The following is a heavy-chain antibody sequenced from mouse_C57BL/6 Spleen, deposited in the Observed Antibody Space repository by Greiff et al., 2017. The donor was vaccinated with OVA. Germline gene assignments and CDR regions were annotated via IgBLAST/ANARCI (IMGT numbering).Heavy chain of an antibody. Sequence: EVKLVESGGGLVKPGGSLKLSCAASGFTFSSYTMSWVRQTPEKRLEWVATISGGGGNTYYPDSVKGRFTISRDNAKNTLYLQMSSLRSEDTALYYCARLYYGNFDYWGQGTTLTVSS. J-gene: IGHJ2*01. CDR1: GFTFSSYT. CDR2: ISGGGGNT. CDR3: ARLYYGNFDY. V-gene: IGHV5-9*01. D-gene: IGHD2-1*01.